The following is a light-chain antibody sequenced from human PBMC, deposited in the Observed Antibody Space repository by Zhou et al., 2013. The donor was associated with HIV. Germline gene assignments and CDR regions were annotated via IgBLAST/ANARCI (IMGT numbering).Light chain of an antibody. CDR3: QQLNSYPRT. Sequence: DIQMTQSPSYVSASVGDRVTITCRASQDISGWLAWYQQKPGKAPKFLISNASTLQSGVPSRFSGRGSGTDYTLTISSLQPEDFATYYCQQLNSYPRTFGQGTKLEIK. CDR1: QDISGW. V-gene: IGKV1-12*01. J-gene: IGKJ2*01. CDR2: NAS.